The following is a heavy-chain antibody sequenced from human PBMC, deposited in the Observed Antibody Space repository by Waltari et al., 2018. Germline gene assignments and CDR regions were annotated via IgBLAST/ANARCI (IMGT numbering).Heavy chain of an antibody. V-gene: IGHV4-59*08. J-gene: IGHJ6*02. D-gene: IGHD6-13*01. CDR2: IYYRGST. CDR1: GGSISSYY. Sequence: QVQLQESGPGLVKPSETLSLTCTVSGGSISSYYWSWIRQPPGKGLEWIGYIYYRGSTNYNPSLKSRVTISVDTSKNQFSLKLSSVSAADTAVDYCATLSSSWYGYYYGMDVWGQGTTVTVSS. CDR3: ATLSSSWYGYYYGMDV.